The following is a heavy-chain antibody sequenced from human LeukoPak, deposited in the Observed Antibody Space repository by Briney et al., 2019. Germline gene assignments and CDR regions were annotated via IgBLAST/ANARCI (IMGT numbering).Heavy chain of an antibody. D-gene: IGHD3-10*01. J-gene: IGHJ4*02. Sequence: ASVKVSCKASGYTFTSYGISWVRQAPGQGLEWMGWISAYNGNTNYAQKLQGRVTITRDTSASTAYMELSSLRSEDTAVYYCTRGSGSYYRLDYWGQGTLVTVSS. CDR2: ISAYNGNT. V-gene: IGHV1-18*01. CDR3: TRGSGSYYRLDY. CDR1: GYTFTSYG.